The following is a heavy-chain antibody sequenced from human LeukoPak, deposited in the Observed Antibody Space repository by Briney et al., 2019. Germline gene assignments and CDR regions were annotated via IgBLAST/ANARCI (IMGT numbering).Heavy chain of an antibody. CDR1: GFTVSSNY. V-gene: IGHV3-53*01. J-gene: IGHJ6*03. Sequence: GGSLRLSCAASGFTVSSNYMSWVRQAPGKGLEWVSVIYSGGSTYYADSVKGRFTISRDNSKNTLYLQMNSLRAEDTAVYYCAKWKGLRSHDYYMDVWGKGTTVTVSS. CDR2: IYSGGST. D-gene: IGHD5-12*01. CDR3: AKWKGLRSHDYYMDV.